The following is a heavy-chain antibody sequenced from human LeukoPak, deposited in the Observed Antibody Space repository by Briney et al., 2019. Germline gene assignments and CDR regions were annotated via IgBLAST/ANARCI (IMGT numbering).Heavy chain of an antibody. V-gene: IGHV4-59*01. J-gene: IGHJ3*02. CDR3: ARAGDYDFWSGYYAFDI. Sequence: NPSETLSLTCTVSGGSISSYYWSWIRQPPGKGLEWIGYIYYSGSTNYNPSLKSRVTISVDTSKNQFSLKLSSVTAADTAVYYCARAGDYDFWSGYYAFDIWGQGTMVTVSS. D-gene: IGHD3-3*01. CDR2: IYYSGST. CDR1: GGSISSYY.